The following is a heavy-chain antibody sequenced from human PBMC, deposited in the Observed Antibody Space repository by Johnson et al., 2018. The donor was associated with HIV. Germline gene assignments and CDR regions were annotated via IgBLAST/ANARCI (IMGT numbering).Heavy chain of an antibody. CDR3: AREVAGDYGDSPGAFDI. CDR2: IYSDGST. Sequence: VQLVESGGGLVKPGGSLRLSCVATAFTVSSNYMSWVRQAPGKGLEWVSAIYSDGSTYYAESVKGRFTISRDSSKNTLYFQMNSLRAEDTAVYYCAREVAGDYGDSPGAFDIWGQGTMVTVSS. CDR1: AFTVSSNY. V-gene: IGHV3-66*01. D-gene: IGHD4-17*01. J-gene: IGHJ3*02.